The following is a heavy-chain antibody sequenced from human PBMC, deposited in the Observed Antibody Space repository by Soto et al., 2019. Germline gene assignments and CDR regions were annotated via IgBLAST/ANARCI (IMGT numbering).Heavy chain of an antibody. CDR3: ARRDRSGFSYWLDT. V-gene: IGHV4-31*03. CDR1: GGSISDGYY. Sequence: PSETLSLTCTVSGGSISDGYYWTWIRQHPGKGLEWIGSISASGSTSYNPSLKSRLTVSVDKSKNQFSLNLRSVTAGDTAVYYCARRDRSGFSYWLDTWGQGTLVTVSS. D-gene: IGHD3-22*01. J-gene: IGHJ5*02. CDR2: ISASGST.